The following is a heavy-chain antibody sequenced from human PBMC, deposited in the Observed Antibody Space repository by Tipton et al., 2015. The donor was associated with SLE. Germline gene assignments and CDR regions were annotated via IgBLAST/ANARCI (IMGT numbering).Heavy chain of an antibody. Sequence: TLSLTCTVSGGSISSHYWSWIRQPPGKGLEWIGYIYYSGSTNYNPSLKSRVTISVDTSKNQFSLKLSSVTAADTAIYYCARLNFCTNDVCQYAFDIWGQGTMVTVSS. J-gene: IGHJ3*02. CDR2: IYYSGST. V-gene: IGHV4-59*11. D-gene: IGHD2-8*01. CDR3: ARLNFCTNDVCQYAFDI. CDR1: GGSISSHY.